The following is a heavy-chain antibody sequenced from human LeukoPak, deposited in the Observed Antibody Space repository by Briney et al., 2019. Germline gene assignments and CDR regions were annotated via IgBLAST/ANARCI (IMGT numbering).Heavy chain of an antibody. D-gene: IGHD6-13*01. CDR3: ARKDSTSWNFDY. CDR2: IHTNGNT. J-gene: IGHJ4*02. CDR1: GGSISSYY. Sequence: SETLSLTCTVSGGSISSYYWSWIRQPPGKGLEWIGCIHTNGNTNYNPSLKSRVTISVDTSKNQFSLKLSSVTAADTAVYYCARKDSTSWNFDYWGQGTLVTVSS. V-gene: IGHV4-4*09.